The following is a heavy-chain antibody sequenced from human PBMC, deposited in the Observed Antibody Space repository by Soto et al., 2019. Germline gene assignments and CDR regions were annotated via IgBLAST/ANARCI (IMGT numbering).Heavy chain of an antibody. CDR1: GGSFSGYY. J-gene: IGHJ6*02. CDR3: AKRGGADFYYYGLDV. D-gene: IGHD3-10*01. CDR2: INHSGST. Sequence: QVQLQQWGAGLLKPSETLSLTCAVYGGSFSGYYWSWLRQPPGKGLEWIWEINHSGSTNYNPSLKSRVTIAVDTSKNQFSLRLSSVTAADTAVYDCAKRGGADFYYYGLDVWGQGTTVTVSS. V-gene: IGHV4-34*01.